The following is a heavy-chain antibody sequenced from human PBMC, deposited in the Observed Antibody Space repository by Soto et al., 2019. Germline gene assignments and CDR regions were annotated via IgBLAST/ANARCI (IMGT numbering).Heavy chain of an antibody. CDR3: TKQDDRGALEI. CDR2: IYSGDSDP. V-gene: IGHV5-51*01. J-gene: IGHJ3*02. Sequence: PGESLKISCKISGKAFTSFCGVWVRQMPGRCLEWIWNIYSGDSDPRYTPPFQGQVTLSSDKHPHCSYLHCHTLQDSYHALYYCTKQDDRGALEIWGQGTKVTVSS. CDR1: GKAFTSFC. D-gene: IGHD3-22*01.